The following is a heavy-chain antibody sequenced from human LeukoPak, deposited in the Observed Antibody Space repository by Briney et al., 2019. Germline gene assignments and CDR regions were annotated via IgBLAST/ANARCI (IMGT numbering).Heavy chain of an antibody. V-gene: IGHV1-69*05. Sequence: ASVKVSCKASGGTFSSYAISWVRQAPGHGLEWMGGIIPIFGTANYAQKFQGRVTITTDESTSTAYMELSSLRSEDTAVYYCASRRDGYTYFDYWGQGTLVTVSS. D-gene: IGHD5-24*01. CDR1: GGTFSSYA. J-gene: IGHJ4*02. CDR2: IIPIFGTA. CDR3: ASRRDGYTYFDY.